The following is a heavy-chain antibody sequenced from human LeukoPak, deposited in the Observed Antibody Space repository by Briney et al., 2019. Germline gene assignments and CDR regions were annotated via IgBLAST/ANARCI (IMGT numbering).Heavy chain of an antibody. Sequence: PSETLSLACTVSGGSISSYYWSWIRRPPGKGLEWIGYIYYSGSTNYNPSLKSRVTISVDTSKNQFFLKLSSVTAADTALYYCTRGNANWGQGTLVTVSS. CDR1: GGSISSYY. V-gene: IGHV4-59*01. J-gene: IGHJ4*02. CDR3: TRGNAN. CDR2: IYYSGST.